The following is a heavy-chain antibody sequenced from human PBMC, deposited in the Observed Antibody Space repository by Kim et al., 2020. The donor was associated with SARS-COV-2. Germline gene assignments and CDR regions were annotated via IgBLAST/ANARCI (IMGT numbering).Heavy chain of an antibody. CDR2: IYYSGST. CDR1: GGSISSGGYY. V-gene: IGHV4-31*03. D-gene: IGHD6-13*01. CDR3: ARAAGYSSSWSTLLPRNYYGVDV. Sequence: SETLSLTCTVSGGSISSGGYYWSWIRQHPGKGLEWIGYIYYSGSTYYNPSLKSRVTISVDTSKNQFSLKLSSVTAADTAVYYCARAAGYSSSWSTLLPRNYYGVDVWGQGTTVTVSS. J-gene: IGHJ6*02.